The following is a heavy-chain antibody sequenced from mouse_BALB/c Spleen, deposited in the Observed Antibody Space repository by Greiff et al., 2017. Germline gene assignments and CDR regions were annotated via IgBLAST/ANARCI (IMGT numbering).Heavy chain of an antibody. D-gene: IGHD1-3*01. CDR2: ISYSGST. J-gene: IGHJ2*01. V-gene: IGHV3-2*02. CDR3: AEVGRGDFDY. Sequence: EVQLVESGPGLVKPSQSLSLTCTVTGYSITSDYAWNWIRQFPGNKLEWMGYISYSGSTSYNPSLKSRISITRDTSKNQFFLQLNSVTTEDTATYCCAEVGRGDFDYWGQGTTLTVSS. CDR1: GYSITSDYA.